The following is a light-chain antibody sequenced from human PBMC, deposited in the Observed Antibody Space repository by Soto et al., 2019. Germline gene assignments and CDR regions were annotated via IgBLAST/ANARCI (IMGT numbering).Light chain of an antibody. J-gene: IGKJ4*01. V-gene: IGKV1-6*01. CDR3: QQDYSYPLT. Sequence: AIQMTQSPSSLSASVGDSVTITCRASHGISDDLSWYQQKPGKAPNLLIYAASSLQSGVPSRFSGSGSGTDFTLTISSLQPEDFTMYYCQQDYSYPLTFGGGTKVEIK. CDR2: AAS. CDR1: HGISDD.